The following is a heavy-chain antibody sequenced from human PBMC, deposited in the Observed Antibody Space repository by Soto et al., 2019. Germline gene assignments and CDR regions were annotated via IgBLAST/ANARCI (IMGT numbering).Heavy chain of an antibody. CDR1: GGSISSGGYY. D-gene: IGHD2-15*01. V-gene: IGHV4-31*03. J-gene: IGHJ4*02. CDR2: IYYSGST. Sequence: QVQLQESGPGLVKPSQTLSLTCTVSGGSISSGGYYWSWIRQHPGKGLEWIGYIYYSGSTYYNPSLKSRVTISVDTSKNHFSLKLSSVTAADTAVYYCARTGVVAAYYFDYWGQGTLVTVSS. CDR3: ARTGVVAAYYFDY.